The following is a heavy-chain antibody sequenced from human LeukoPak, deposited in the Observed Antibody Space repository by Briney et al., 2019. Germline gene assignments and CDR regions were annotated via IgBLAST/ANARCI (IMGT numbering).Heavy chain of an antibody. D-gene: IGHD6-19*01. V-gene: IGHV1-69*06. J-gene: IGHJ4*02. CDR1: GGTSSSYA. CDR3: ARDLTSKKYSSGWPFDY. CDR2: IIPIFGTA. Sequence: ASVKVSCKASGGTSSSYAISWVRQAPGQGLEWMGRIIPIFGTANYAQKFQGRVTITADKSTSAAYMELSSLRSEDTAVYYCARDLTSKKYSSGWPFDYWGQGTLVTVSS.